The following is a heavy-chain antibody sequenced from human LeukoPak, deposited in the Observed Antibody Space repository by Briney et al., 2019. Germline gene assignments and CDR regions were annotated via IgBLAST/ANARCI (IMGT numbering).Heavy chain of an antibody. CDR1: GGSFSGYY. Sequence: SETLSLTCAVCGGSFSGYYWSWIRQPPGKGLEWIGEINHSGSTNYNPSLKSRVTISVDTSKNQFSLKLSSVTAADTAVYYCARPSTSSGDAFDIWGQGTMVTVSS. J-gene: IGHJ3*02. V-gene: IGHV4-34*01. CDR3: ARPSTSSGDAFDI. CDR2: INHSGST. D-gene: IGHD3-22*01.